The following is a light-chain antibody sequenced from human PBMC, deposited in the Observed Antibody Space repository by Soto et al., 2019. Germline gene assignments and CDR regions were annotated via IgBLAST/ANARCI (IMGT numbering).Light chain of an antibody. J-gene: IGLJ1*01. CDR1: SSDVGGYNY. CDR2: ASS. Sequence: ALTQPASVSGSPGQSITISCTGTSSDVGGYNYVSWYQHHAGKAPRLMIYASSNRPSGVSHRFSGSRSGNTASLTISGLQAEDEADYYCSSYTSGTTLYVFGTGTKLTVL. CDR3: SSYTSGTTLYV. V-gene: IGLV2-14*01.